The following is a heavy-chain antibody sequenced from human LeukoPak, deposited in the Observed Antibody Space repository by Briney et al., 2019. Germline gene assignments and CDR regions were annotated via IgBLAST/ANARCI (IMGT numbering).Heavy chain of an antibody. CDR2: INSGSTYT. D-gene: IGHD1-1*01. V-gene: IGHV3-21*01. J-gene: IGHJ4*02. CDR3: ARSLTTLTYEGY. Sequence: GGSLRLSCAASGFTFSSYMMNWVRQAPGKGLEWVSSINSGSTYTYYTESAKGRFTVSRDNAKNSLFLQMNSLRAEDTAIYYCARSLTTLTYEGYWGQGTLVTVSS. CDR1: GFTFSSYM.